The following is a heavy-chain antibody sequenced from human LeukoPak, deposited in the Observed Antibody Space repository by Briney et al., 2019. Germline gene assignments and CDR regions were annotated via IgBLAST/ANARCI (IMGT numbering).Heavy chain of an antibody. CDR1: GFTFSSYA. Sequence: GGSLRLSCAASGFTFSSYAMSWVRQAPGKGLEWVSGISDSGGSTYYADSVKGRFTISRDNSKNTLYLQMDSLRAEDTAVYYCAKGLAATGTTDYFDYWGQGTLVTVSS. D-gene: IGHD6-13*01. V-gene: IGHV3-23*01. CDR2: ISDSGGST. CDR3: AKGLAATGTTDYFDY. J-gene: IGHJ4*02.